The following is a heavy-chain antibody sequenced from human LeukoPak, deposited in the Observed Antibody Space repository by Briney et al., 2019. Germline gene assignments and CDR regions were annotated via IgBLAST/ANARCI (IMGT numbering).Heavy chain of an antibody. V-gene: IGHV3-64*02. CDR1: GFTFSSYS. J-gene: IGHJ3*02. Sequence: GGSLRLSCAASGFTFSSYSMHWVRQAPGKGLEYVSGISSNGGSTWYAGSVKGRFTISRDNSKNTLYLQMNSLRAEDTAVYYCARGRRDCGGDCYVAFDIWGQGTMVTVSS. D-gene: IGHD2-21*02. CDR3: ARGRRDCGGDCYVAFDI. CDR2: ISSNGGST.